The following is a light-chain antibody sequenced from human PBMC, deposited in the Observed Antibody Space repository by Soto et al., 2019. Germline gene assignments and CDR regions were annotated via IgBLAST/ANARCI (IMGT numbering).Light chain of an antibody. CDR3: QQYNNWLSWT. V-gene: IGKV3D-15*01. J-gene: IGKJ1*01. CDR1: QSVSSN. CDR2: GAS. Sequence: EVLRTQSPASLSVSPGERSTLSCRASQSVSSNLAWYRQKPGQAPRLLIYGASTRATGIPARFSGSGSGTEFTLTISSLQSEDFAVYYCQQYNNWLSWTFGQGTKVDIK.